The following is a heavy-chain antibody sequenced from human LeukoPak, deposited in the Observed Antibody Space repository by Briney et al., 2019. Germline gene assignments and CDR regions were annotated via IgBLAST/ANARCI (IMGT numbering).Heavy chain of an antibody. CDR1: SGSFSGYY. J-gene: IGHJ4*02. CDR3: VRGFSGVVGDH. Sequence: SETLSLTCTVYSGSFSGYYWSWIRLPPGKGLEWIGEIKDGGITNYNPSLRSRVTISKDTSNNQLSLKLHSATAADTAVYCCVRGFSGVVGDHWGQGSLVTVSS. D-gene: IGHD3-10*01. CDR2: IKDGGIT. V-gene: IGHV4-34*01.